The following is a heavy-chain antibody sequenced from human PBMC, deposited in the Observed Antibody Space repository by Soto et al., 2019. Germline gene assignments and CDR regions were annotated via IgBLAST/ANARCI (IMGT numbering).Heavy chain of an antibody. V-gene: IGHV1-69*12. Sequence: QVQLVQSGAEVKKPGSSVKVSCKSSGNTFKTYSVSWVRQAPGQGLEWMGGIIPLFGKPNYAQKFPGSATTTADESTRTVYMELSRLRSEDTAVYYCARRWGIGDQDSWGQGTRVTVSS. D-gene: IGHD2-21*01. CDR2: IIPLFGKP. CDR3: ARRWGIGDQDS. J-gene: IGHJ4*02. CDR1: GNTFKTYS.